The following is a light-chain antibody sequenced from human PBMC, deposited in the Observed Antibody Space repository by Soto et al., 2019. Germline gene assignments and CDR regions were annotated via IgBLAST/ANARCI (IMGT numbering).Light chain of an antibody. V-gene: IGKV3-11*01. CDR1: QSVSSY. CDR2: DAS. J-gene: IGKJ5*01. Sequence: EIVLTQSPATLSLSPGERATLSCRASQSVSSYLAWYQQKPGQAPRLPIYDASNRATGIPARFSGSGSGTAFTLTISSLEPEDFAVYYCQQRSSLITFGQRTRLEIK. CDR3: QQRSSLIT.